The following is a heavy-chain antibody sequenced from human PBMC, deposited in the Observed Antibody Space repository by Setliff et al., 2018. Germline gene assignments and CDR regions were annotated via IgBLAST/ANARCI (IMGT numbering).Heavy chain of an antibody. Sequence: SETLSLTCSVSGDSISSYFWTWIRQPAGKGLEWIGRFYISGTTTYNPSLKSRVTMSADTSKSQFSLKLSSVTAADTAVYYCARGSFPYDNSGFDYWGQGTLVTVSS. D-gene: IGHD3-22*01. J-gene: IGHJ4*02. CDR1: GDSISSYF. V-gene: IGHV4-4*07. CDR3: ARGSFPYDNSGFDY. CDR2: FYISGTT.